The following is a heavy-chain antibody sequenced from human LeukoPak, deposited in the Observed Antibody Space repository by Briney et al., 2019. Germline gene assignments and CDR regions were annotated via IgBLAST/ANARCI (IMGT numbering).Heavy chain of an antibody. CDR2: ISTSGSS. D-gene: IGHD5/OR15-5a*01. J-gene: IGHJ4*02. CDR1: GGSISPYY. V-gene: IGHV4-4*07. CDR3: ARDRVSWHYFDY. Sequence: SKTLSLTCAVSGGSISPYYWSFIRQPAGKGLEWIGRISTSGSSKYNPSLESRVTMSVDTSKNQFSLKVTSVTAADTAVYYCARDRVSWHYFDYWGQGTLLTVSS.